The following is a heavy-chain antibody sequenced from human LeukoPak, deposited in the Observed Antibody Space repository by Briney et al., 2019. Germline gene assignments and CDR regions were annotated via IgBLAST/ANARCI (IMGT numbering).Heavy chain of an antibody. CDR1: GGSISGISYY. J-gene: IGHJ5*02. CDR3: ASTLWFGEFLSCDP. Sequence: PSETLSLTCTVSGGSISGISYYGGWIRQPPGKGLEWIGSIYYSGSTYYNPSLKSRVTISVDTSKNQFSLKLSSVTAADTAVYYCASTLWFGEFLSCDPWGQGTLVTVS. D-gene: IGHD3-10*01. V-gene: IGHV4-39*01. CDR2: IYYSGST.